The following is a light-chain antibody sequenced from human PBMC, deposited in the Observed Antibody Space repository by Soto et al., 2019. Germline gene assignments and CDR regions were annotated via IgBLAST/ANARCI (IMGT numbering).Light chain of an antibody. J-gene: IGKJ1*01. Sequence: DIQMTQSPSTLSAFVGDRVTITCRASQSVGTWLAWYQQKPGKAPKFLIYKASILESGVPSRFSGSGSGTEFTLTISSLHPDDFATYYCQQYDTYSTTFGQGTKVEI. CDR1: QSVGTW. V-gene: IGKV1-5*03. CDR3: QQYDTYSTT. CDR2: KAS.